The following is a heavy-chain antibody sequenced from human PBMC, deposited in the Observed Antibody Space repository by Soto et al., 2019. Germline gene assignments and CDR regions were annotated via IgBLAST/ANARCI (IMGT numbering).Heavy chain of an antibody. CDR1: GFTFSSYE. J-gene: IGHJ6*02. Sequence: LRLSCAASGFTFSSYEMNWVRQAPGKGLEWVSYISSSGSTIYYADSVKGRFTISRDNAKNSLYLQMNGLRAEDTAVYYCARVRIVVVTTYPGDYYGMDVWGQGTTVTVSS. CDR3: ARVRIVVVTTYPGDYYGMDV. D-gene: IGHD2-21*02. V-gene: IGHV3-48*03. CDR2: ISSSGSTI.